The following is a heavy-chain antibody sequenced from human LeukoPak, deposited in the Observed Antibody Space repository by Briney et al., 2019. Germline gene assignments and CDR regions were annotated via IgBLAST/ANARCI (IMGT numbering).Heavy chain of an antibody. J-gene: IGHJ4*02. CDR2: VNPNSGDT. Sequence: ASVKVSCKASGYTFTGYYLHWVRQAPGQGLEWMGCVNPNSGDTNYAQKFQGSVTMTRDTSISTVYMELSRLRSDDTAVYYCARDPKDESNGYNYFDYWGQGTVVTVSS. CDR3: ARDPKDESNGYNYFDY. D-gene: IGHD3-22*01. V-gene: IGHV1-2*02. CDR1: GYTFTGYY.